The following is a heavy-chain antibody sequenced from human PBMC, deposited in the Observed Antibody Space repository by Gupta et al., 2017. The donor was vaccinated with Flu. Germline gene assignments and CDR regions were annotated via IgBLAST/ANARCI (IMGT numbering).Heavy chain of an antibody. D-gene: IGHD6-13*01. CDR1: GYTFTSYY. V-gene: IGHV1-46*01. Sequence: QVQLVQSGAEVKKPGASVKVSCKASGYTFTSYYIPWVRQAPGHGLEWMGIIKPRGGSTSYAQKVQGRVAMTRDTSTSTVYMELSSLRSEDTAVYYCARDRYSSSFDYWGQGTLVTVSS. J-gene: IGHJ4*02. CDR3: ARDRYSSSFDY. CDR2: IKPRGGST.